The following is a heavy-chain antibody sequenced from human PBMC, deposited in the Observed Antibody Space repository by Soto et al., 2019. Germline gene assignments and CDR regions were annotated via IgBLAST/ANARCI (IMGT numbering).Heavy chain of an antibody. CDR1: GYTFTGYY. CDR2: INPNSGGT. V-gene: IGHV1-2*04. J-gene: IGHJ3*02. CDR3: ARVEVLTIFGVVTPDAFDI. D-gene: IGHD3-3*01. Sequence: ASVKVSCKASGYTFTGYYMHWVRQAPGQGLEWMGWINPNSGGTNYAQKFQGWVTMTRDTSISTAYMEMSRLRSDDTAVYYCARVEVLTIFGVVTPDAFDIWVQGKRVTV.